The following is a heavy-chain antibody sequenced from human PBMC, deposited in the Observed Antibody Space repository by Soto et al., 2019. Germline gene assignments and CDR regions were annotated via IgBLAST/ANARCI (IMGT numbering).Heavy chain of an antibody. CDR1: GGSISSYY. J-gene: IGHJ4*02. CDR2: IYYSGST. Sequence: PSETLSLTCTVSGGSISSYYWSWIRQPPGKGLEWIGYIYYSGSTNYNPSLKSRVTILVDSSKNQFSLKLSSVTAAYTAVYYCARSPGSGDYVDYWGQGTLVTVSS. V-gene: IGHV4-59*12. CDR3: ARSPGSGDYVDY. D-gene: IGHD4-17*01.